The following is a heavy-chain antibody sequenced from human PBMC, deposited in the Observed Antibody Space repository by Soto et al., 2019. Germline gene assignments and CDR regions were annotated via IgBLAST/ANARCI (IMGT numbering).Heavy chain of an antibody. D-gene: IGHD3-10*01. Sequence: GGSLRLSCAASGFTFSSYWMSWVRQAPGKGLEWVANIKRDGSEKYYVDSVKGRFTISRDNAKNSLYLQMNSLRAEDTAVYYCARDLEHYYGSGSYIDYWGQGTLVTVSS. V-gene: IGHV3-7*01. J-gene: IGHJ4*02. CDR1: GFTFSSYW. CDR3: ARDLEHYYGSGSYIDY. CDR2: IKRDGSEK.